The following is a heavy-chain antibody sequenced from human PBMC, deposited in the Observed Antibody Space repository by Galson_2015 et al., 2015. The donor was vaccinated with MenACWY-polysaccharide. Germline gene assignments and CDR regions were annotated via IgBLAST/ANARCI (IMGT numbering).Heavy chain of an antibody. D-gene: IGHD2-15*01. CDR1: GGTFSNLA. V-gene: IGHV1-69*04. CDR3: ARDSRGREGAAGPYHYYGMDI. CDR2: LLPMLGTP. J-gene: IGHJ6*02. Sequence: SVKVSCKASGGTFSNLAITWVRQAPGQGLEWIGRLLPMLGTPDYAQKFRGRVTIIADKSTSSAYMEMSSLTSEDTAVYFCARDSRGREGAAGPYHYYGMDIWGQGTTVTVS.